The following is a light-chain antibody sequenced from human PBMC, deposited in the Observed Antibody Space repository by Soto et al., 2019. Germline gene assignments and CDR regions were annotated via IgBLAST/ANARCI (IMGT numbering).Light chain of an antibody. CDR2: GAS. Sequence: EIVMPQSPAPLSVSAGERSTLSCMASQSVSSNLAWYQQKPGQAPRLLIYGASTGATGIPARFSGSASGTEFTLTISSLQSEDFTVYYCQQYNKWPLTFGQGTKVDI. J-gene: IGKJ1*01. CDR3: QQYNKWPLT. V-gene: IGKV3-15*01. CDR1: QSVSSN.